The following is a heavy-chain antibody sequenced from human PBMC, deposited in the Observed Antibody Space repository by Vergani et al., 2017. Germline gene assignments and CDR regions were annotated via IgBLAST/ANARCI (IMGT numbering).Heavy chain of an antibody. J-gene: IGHJ4*02. D-gene: IGHD3-3*01. Sequence: QVQLVQSGAEVKKPGSSVKVSCKASGGTFSSYTISWVRQAPGQGLEWMGRIIPILGIANYAQKFQGRVTITADKSTSTAYMELSSLRSEDTAVYSCARAPYYDQTYYFDYWGQGTLVTFSS. CDR1: GGTFSSYT. CDR3: ARAPYYDQTYYFDY. V-gene: IGHV1-69*02. CDR2: IIPILGIA.